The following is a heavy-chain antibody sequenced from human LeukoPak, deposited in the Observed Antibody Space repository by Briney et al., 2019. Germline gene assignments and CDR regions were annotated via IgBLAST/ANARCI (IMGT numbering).Heavy chain of an antibody. V-gene: IGHV4-34*01. CDR3: ARMSVVVPAAIVDSCCWFDP. Sequence: SETLSLTCAVYGGSFSGYYWSWIRQPPGKGLEWIGEINHSGSTNYNPSLNSRVTISVDTSKNQFSLKLSSVTAADTAVYYCARMSVVVPAAIVDSCCWFDPWGQGTLVTVSS. J-gene: IGHJ5*02. CDR1: GGSFSGYY. CDR2: INHSGST. D-gene: IGHD2-2*01.